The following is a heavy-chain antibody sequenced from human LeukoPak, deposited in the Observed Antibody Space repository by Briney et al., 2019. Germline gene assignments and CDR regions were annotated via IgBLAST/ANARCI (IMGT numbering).Heavy chain of an antibody. CDR3: ARVNQYYYYYGMDV. Sequence: PSQTLSLTCAVYGGSFSGYYWSWIRQPPGKGLEWIGEINHSGSTNYNPSLKSRVTISVDTSKNQFSLKLSSVTAADTAVYYCARVNQYYYYYGMDVWGQGTAVTVSS. J-gene: IGHJ6*02. CDR2: INHSGST. D-gene: IGHD1-14*01. V-gene: IGHV4-34*01. CDR1: GGSFSGYY.